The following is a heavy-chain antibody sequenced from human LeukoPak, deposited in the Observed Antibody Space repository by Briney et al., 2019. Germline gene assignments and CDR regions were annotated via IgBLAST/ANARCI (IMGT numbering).Heavy chain of an antibody. CDR2: IYYSGST. Sequence: SQTLSLTCTVSGGSINSGGYYWSWIRQHPGKDLEWIGYIYYSGSTYYNPSLKSRVIISVDTSKNQLSLKLSTVTAADTALYYCARHGEYYFDYWGQGTLVTVSS. D-gene: IGHD3-10*01. J-gene: IGHJ4*02. V-gene: IGHV4-31*03. CDR3: ARHGEYYFDY. CDR1: GGSINSGGYY.